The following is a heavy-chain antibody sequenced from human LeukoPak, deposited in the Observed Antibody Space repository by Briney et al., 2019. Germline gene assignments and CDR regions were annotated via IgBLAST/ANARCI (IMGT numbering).Heavy chain of an antibody. CDR2: INHSGST. CDR1: GGSFSGYY. V-gene: IGHV4-34*01. J-gene: IGHJ4*02. D-gene: IGHD5-18*01. Sequence: PSETLSLTCAVFGGSFSGYYWSWIRQPPGKGLEWIGEINHSGSTNYNPSLKSRVTISVDTSKNQFSLELNSVTAADTAVYYCARYSYGGYYFDFWGQGTLVTVSS. CDR3: ARYSYGGYYFDF.